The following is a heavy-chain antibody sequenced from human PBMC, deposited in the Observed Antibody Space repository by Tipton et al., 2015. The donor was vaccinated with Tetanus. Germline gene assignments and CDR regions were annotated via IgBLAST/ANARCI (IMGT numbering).Heavy chain of an antibody. Sequence: GLVKPSETLSLTCTVSGGSVSSANSYWSWIRQPPGKGLVWIGYIYHTGSTKYNPSRKSRVTISIDTSKNQISLNLNSVTAADAAVYYCARRVAAAAGLSCFDYWGQGTLVPVSS. J-gene: IGHJ4*02. CDR1: GGSVSSANSY. D-gene: IGHD6-25*01. V-gene: IGHV4-61*01. CDR3: ARRVAAAAGLSCFDY. CDR2: IYHTGST.